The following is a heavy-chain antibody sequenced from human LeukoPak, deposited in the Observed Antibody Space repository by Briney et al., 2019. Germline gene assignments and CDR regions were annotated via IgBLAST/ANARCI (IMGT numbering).Heavy chain of an antibody. J-gene: IGHJ4*02. Sequence: KPSETLSLTCTVSGGSISSYYWSWIRQPPGKGLEWIGYIYYSGSTNYNPSLKSRVTISVDTSKNQFSLRLSSVTAADTAVYYCARDTYYYDSNGYPVGYFDYWGQGTLVTVSS. CDR3: ARDTYYYDSNGYPVGYFDY. D-gene: IGHD3-22*01. V-gene: IGHV4-59*01. CDR2: IYYSGST. CDR1: GGSISSYY.